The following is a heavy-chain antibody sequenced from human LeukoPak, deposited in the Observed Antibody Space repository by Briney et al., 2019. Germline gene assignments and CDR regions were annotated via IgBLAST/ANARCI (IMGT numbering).Heavy chain of an antibody. V-gene: IGHV4-34*01. CDR1: RGSFNGYY. Sequence: KPSETPSLTPAVPRGSFNGYYLRSVRHPPREGLELVGKINHSGCINYNPSLKSRVTISVDTSKNEFSLKLRSVTAADTAVYYCARAGPAVTLTPFDYWGQGTLVTVSS. CDR3: ARAGPAVTLTPFDY. D-gene: IGHD4-17*01. CDR2: INHSGCI. J-gene: IGHJ4*02.